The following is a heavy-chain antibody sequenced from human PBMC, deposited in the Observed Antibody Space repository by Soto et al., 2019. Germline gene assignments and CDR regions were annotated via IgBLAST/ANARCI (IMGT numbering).Heavy chain of an antibody. CDR3: ARRRSLQLDYCDY. CDR1: GGSISSSSYY. J-gene: IGHJ4*02. V-gene: IGHV4-39*01. CDR2: IYYSGST. D-gene: IGHD6-13*01. Sequence: SETLSLTCTVSGGSISSSSYYWGWIRQPPGKGLEWIGSIYYSGSTYYNPSLKSRVTISVDTSKSQFSLKLSSVTAAATAVHYCARRRSLQLDYCDYWGQGTLVTVSS.